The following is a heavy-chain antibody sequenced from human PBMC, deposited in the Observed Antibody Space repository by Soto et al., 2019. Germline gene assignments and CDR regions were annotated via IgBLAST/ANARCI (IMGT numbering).Heavy chain of an antibody. CDR1: GFTFSRYA. CDR2: ISYDGSNK. CDR3: AKDQPVGLGAFDI. D-gene: IGHD1-26*01. V-gene: IGHV3-30*18. Sequence: PGGSLRLSCVASGFTFSRYAMDWVRQAPGKGLEWVAVISYDGSNKYYADSVKGRFTISRDNSKNTPYLQMNSLRAEDTAVYYCAKDQPVGLGAFDIWGQGTMVTVSS. J-gene: IGHJ3*02.